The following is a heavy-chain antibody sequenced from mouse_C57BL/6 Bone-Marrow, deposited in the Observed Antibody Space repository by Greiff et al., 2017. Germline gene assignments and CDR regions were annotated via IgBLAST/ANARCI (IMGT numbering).Heavy chain of an antibody. J-gene: IGHJ4*01. Sequence: QVQLQQPGAELVKPGASVKLSCKASGYSFTSYWMNWVKQRPGQGLEWIGMIHPNSGSTNYNEKFKSKATLTVDKSSSTAYMQLISLTSDDSAVYYCARRWLLPYYYAMDYWGQGTSVTVSS. D-gene: IGHD2-3*01. CDR1: GYSFTSYW. CDR3: ARRWLLPYYYAMDY. CDR2: IHPNSGST. V-gene: IGHV1-64*01.